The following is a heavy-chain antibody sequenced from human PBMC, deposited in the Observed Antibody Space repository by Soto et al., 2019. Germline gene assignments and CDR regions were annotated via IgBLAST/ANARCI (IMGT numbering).Heavy chain of an antibody. J-gene: IGHJ4*02. V-gene: IGHV4-30-2*01. CDR3: ARGGGFDSFDY. CDR1: GASITYGAYS. D-gene: IGHD3-10*01. CDR2: INHLETT. Sequence: QLQLHMSGSGLVKPSQTLSLTCTVSGASITYGAYSWSWIRQTPGKGLEWIGYINHLETTFYNPSFDSRLTLSIDRTKNQFSRNLKSMSAADRAVYFCARGGGFDSFDYWGQGILVTVSS.